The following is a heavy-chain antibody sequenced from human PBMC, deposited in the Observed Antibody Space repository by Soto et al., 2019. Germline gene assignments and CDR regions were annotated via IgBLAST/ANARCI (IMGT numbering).Heavy chain of an antibody. J-gene: IGHJ4*02. CDR2: ISYDGSNK. V-gene: IGHV3-30*18. CDR1: GFTFSSYG. CDR3: AKDGVFGSTYYDILTGYYTPSDY. D-gene: IGHD3-9*01. Sequence: PGGSLRLSCAASGFTFSSYGMHWVRQAPGKGLERVAVISYDGSNKYYADSVKGRFTISRDNSKNTLYLQMNSLRAEDTAVYYCAKDGVFGSTYYDILTGYYTPSDYWGQGTLVTVSS.